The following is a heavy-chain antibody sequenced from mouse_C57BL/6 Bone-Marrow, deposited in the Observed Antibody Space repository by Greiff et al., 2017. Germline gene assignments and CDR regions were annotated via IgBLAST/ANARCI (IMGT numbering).Heavy chain of an antibody. D-gene: IGHD2-5*01. J-gene: IGHJ1*03. V-gene: IGHV1-55*01. CDR3: ARPYYSNYWYFDV. CDR1: GYTFTSYW. Sequence: VQLQQPGAELVKPGASVKMSCKASGYTFTSYWITWVKQRPGQGLVWIGDIYPGSGSTNYNEKFKSKATLTVDTSYSTAYMQLSSLTSEDSAVYYCARPYYSNYWYFDVWGTGTTVTVSS. CDR2: IYPGSGST.